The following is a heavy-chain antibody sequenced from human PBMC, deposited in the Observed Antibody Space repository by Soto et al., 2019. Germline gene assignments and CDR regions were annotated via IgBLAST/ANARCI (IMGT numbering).Heavy chain of an antibody. Sequence: QVQLVESGGGLVKPGGSLRLSCAASGFTFSDYYMSWIRQAPGKGLEWVSYISSSGSTIYYADSVKGRFTISRDNTKHSLYLQMNSLRAEDTAVYYCASRFYSSPPWENWFDPWGQGTLVTVSS. CDR2: ISSSGSTI. CDR3: ASRFYSSPPWENWFDP. V-gene: IGHV3-11*01. D-gene: IGHD6-13*01. J-gene: IGHJ5*02. CDR1: GFTFSDYY.